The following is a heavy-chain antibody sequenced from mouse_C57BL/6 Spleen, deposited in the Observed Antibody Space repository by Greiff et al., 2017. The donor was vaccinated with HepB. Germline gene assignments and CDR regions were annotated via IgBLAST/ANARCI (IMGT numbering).Heavy chain of an antibody. CDR3: ASSNHRDYYAMDD. D-gene: IGHD2-5*01. CDR2: IDPSDSYT. J-gene: IGHJ4*01. Sequence: VQLQQPGAELVMPGASVKLSCKASGYTFTSYWMHWVKQRPGQGLEWIGEIDPSDSYTNYNQKFKGKSTLTVDKSSSTAYMQLSSLTSEDSAVYYCASSNHRDYYAMDDWGQGTSVTVSS. CDR1: GYTFTSYW. V-gene: IGHV1-69*01.